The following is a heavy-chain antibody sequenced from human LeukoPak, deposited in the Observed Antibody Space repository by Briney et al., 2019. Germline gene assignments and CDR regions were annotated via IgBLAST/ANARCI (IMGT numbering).Heavy chain of an antibody. Sequence: PSETLSLTCTVSGYSISSGYYWGWIRQPPGKGLEWIGSIYHSGSTYYNPSLKSRVTISVDTSKNQFSLKLSSVTAADTAVYYCARERGDIALTVPWEVWGQGTLVTVSS. CDR1: GYSISSGYY. D-gene: IGHD2-8*01. J-gene: IGHJ4*02. CDR3: ARERGDIALTVPWEV. V-gene: IGHV4-38-2*02. CDR2: IYHSGST.